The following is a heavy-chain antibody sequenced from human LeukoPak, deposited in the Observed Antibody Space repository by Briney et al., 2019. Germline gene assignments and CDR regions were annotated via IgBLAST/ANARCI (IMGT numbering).Heavy chain of an antibody. Sequence: PGGSLRLSCAASGFTFSSYSMNWVRQAPGKGLEWVSSISSSSSYIYYADSVKGRFTISRDNAKNSLYLQMNSLRAEDTAVYYCARDSRDIVVVPAAMDGYYYYMDVWGKGTTVTVSS. J-gene: IGHJ6*03. CDR1: GFTFSSYS. V-gene: IGHV3-21*01. CDR3: ARDSRDIVVVPAAMDGYYYYMDV. D-gene: IGHD2-2*01. CDR2: ISSSSSYI.